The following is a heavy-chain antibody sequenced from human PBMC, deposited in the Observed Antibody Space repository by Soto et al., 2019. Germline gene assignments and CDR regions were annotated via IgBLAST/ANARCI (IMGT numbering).Heavy chain of an antibody. V-gene: IGHV1-3*01. CDR1: GYTFTSYA. J-gene: IGHJ6*03. CDR2: INAGNGNT. CDR3: ARVLTVRIPAAVYYYYYYMDV. D-gene: IGHD2-2*01. Sequence: ASVKVSCKASGYTFTSYAMHWVRQAPGQRLEWMGWINAGNGNTKYSQKFQGRVTITRDTSASTAYMELSSLRSEDTAVYYCARVLTVRIPAAVYYYYYYMDVWGKGSTVTVSS.